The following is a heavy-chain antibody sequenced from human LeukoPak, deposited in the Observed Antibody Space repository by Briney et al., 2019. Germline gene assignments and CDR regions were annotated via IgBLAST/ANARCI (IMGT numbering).Heavy chain of an antibody. V-gene: IGHV4-34*01. J-gene: IGHJ4*02. D-gene: IGHD6-13*01. Sequence: RTSETLSLTCAVYVRSFSGYYWSWTRQPPRKWLEWIGEINHSGSTNYNPYLKSRVTISVDTSKNQFSLKLSSVTAADTAVYYCARGSSSWFYYFDYWGQGTLVTVSS. CDR1: VRSFSGYY. CDR3: ARGSSSWFYYFDY. CDR2: INHSGST.